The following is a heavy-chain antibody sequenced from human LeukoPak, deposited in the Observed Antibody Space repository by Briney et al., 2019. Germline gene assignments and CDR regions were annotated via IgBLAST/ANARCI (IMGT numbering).Heavy chain of an antibody. V-gene: IGHV3-7*01. CDR3: ARDSGRREDY. CDR2: INQDGSGK. Sequence: QAGGSLRLSCAASGFTFSSYCMTWVRQAPGKGLAWVANINQDGSGKYYVDSVKGRFTISRDNAKNSLYLQMNSLRAEDTAVYYCARDSGRREDYWGQGTLVTVSS. CDR1: GFTFSSYC. J-gene: IGHJ4*02. D-gene: IGHD1-26*01.